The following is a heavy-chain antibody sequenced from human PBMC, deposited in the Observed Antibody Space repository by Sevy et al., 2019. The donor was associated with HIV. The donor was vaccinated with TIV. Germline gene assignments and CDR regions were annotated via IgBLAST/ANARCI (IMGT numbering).Heavy chain of an antibody. CDR2: ISYHGTNK. J-gene: IGHJ4*02. Sequence: GGSLRLSCVASGFSFSSYGMHWVRQAPGKGLEWVALISYHGTNKYYGDSVRGRFTVSRDNFRNTLYLQMDSLRAEGMAVYYCAKISEEYIQTWYPPDYWGQGTLVTVSS. D-gene: IGHD5-18*01. CDR3: AKISEEYIQTWYPPDY. V-gene: IGHV3-30*18. CDR1: GFSFSSYG.